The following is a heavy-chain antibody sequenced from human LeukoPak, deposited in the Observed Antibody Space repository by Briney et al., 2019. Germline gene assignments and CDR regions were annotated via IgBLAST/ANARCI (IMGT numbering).Heavy chain of an antibody. CDR2: IIPIFGTA. CDR1: GGTFSSYA. J-gene: IGHJ6*02. V-gene: IGHV1-69*13. Sequence: SVKVSCKASGGTFSSYAISWVRQAPGQGLEWMGGIIPIFGTANYAQKFQGRVTITADESTSTAYMELSSLRSEDTAVYYCAREGIAVAGTDYYGMDVWGQGTTVTDSS. D-gene: IGHD6-19*01. CDR3: AREGIAVAGTDYYGMDV.